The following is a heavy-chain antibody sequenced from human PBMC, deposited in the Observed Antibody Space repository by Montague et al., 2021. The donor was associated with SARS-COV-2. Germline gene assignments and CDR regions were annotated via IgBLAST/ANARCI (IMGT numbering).Heavy chain of an antibody. V-gene: IGHV3-30*04. D-gene: IGHD1-26*01. CDR2: ISYDGSNK. CDR1: GFTFSSYA. CDR3: ARDSGSSFDP. J-gene: IGHJ5*02. Sequence: SLRLSCAASGFTFSSYAMHWVRQAPGKGLEWVALISYDGSNKYYADSVKGRFTISRGNSKSTRYLQMNSLRAEDTAVYYCARDSGSSFDPWGQGTLVTVSS.